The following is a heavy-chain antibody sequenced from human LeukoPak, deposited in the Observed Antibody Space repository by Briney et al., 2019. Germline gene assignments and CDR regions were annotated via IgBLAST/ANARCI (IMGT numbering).Heavy chain of an antibody. V-gene: IGHV4-34*01. CDR3: ARPGDDSSGYDAFDI. Sequence: SETLSLTCAVYGGSFSGYYWSWLRQPPGKGLEWIGEINHSGSTNYNPSLKSRVTMSVDTSKNQFSLKLSSVTAADTAVYYCARPGDDSSGYDAFDIWGQGTMVTVSS. CDR2: INHSGST. D-gene: IGHD3-22*01. J-gene: IGHJ3*02. CDR1: GGSFSGYY.